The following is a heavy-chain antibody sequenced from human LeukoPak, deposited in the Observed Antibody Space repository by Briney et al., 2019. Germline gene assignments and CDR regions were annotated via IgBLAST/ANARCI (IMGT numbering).Heavy chain of an antibody. CDR3: AATGSSLDY. J-gene: IGHJ4*02. CDR1: GGSFSGYY. CDR2: INHSGST. D-gene: IGHD1-26*01. Sequence: SETLSLTWAVYGGSFSGYYWSWIRQPPGKGLEWIGEINHSGSTNYNPSLKSRVTISVDTSKNQFSLKLSSVTAADTAVYYCAATGSSLDYWGQGTLVTVSS. V-gene: IGHV4-34*01.